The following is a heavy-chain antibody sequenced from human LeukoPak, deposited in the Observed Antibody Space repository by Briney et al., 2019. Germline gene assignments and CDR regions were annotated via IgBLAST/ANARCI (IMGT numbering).Heavy chain of an antibody. CDR2: IYYSGST. CDR1: GGSISSYY. V-gene: IGHV4-59*08. Sequence: SETLSLTCTVSGGSISSYYWSWIRQPPGKGLEWIGYIYYSGSTNYNPSLKSRVTISVDTSKNQFSLKLSSVTAADTAVYYCARGNFWSGYYKAWFDPWGQGTLVTVSS. CDR3: ARGNFWSGYYKAWFDP. D-gene: IGHD3-3*01. J-gene: IGHJ5*02.